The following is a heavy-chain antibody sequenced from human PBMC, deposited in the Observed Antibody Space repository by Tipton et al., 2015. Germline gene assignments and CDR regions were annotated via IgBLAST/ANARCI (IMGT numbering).Heavy chain of an antibody. CDR3: ASLLLYGDYVHGLGY. D-gene: IGHD4-17*01. V-gene: IGHV4-39*02. J-gene: IGHJ4*02. CDR2: IYYSGDM. CDR1: GVSISGTSYY. Sequence: LRLSCTVSGVSISGTSYYWGWIRQPPGKGLEWIGSIYYSGDMYYNPSLKSRVAMSVDTSNNHFSLRLTSLTASDTAAYYCASLLLYGDYVHGLGYWGRGTLVTVSS.